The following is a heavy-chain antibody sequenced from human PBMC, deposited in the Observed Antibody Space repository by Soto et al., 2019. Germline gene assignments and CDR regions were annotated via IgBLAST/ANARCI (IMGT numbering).Heavy chain of an antibody. D-gene: IGHD4-4*01. J-gene: IGHJ4*02. Sequence: SETLSLTCSVSGGSVTGSCWSWVRQPPGKGLEWIGCIDYNGRAHYNPSLTSRVSMSLDTSNNHFSLKLSFVTAADTAVYYCARGPDHSKVGYWGQGTLVT. CDR3: ARGPDHSKVGY. CDR1: GGSVTGSC. CDR2: IDYNGRA. V-gene: IGHV4-59*02.